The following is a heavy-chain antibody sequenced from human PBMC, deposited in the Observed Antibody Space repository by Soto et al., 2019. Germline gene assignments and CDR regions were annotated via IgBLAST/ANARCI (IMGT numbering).Heavy chain of an antibody. CDR1: GGSISSSNW. J-gene: IGHJ4*02. V-gene: IGHV4-4*02. CDR3: TRGLCSGSSCSGSWFYFDS. CDR2: IYHSGST. D-gene: IGHD1-26*01. Sequence: SETLSLTCAVSGGSISSSNWWSWVRQPPGKGLEWIGEIYHSGSTDYNPSLKNRVTISTMSNNKFSLELSSVTAADTAVYYCTRGLCSGSSCSGSWFYFDSWGQGTMVTVSS.